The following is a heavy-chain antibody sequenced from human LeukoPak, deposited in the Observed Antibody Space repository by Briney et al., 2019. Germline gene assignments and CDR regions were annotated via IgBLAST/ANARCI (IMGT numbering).Heavy chain of an antibody. CDR2: FDPEDDER. CDR1: EHTLKDLY. V-gene: IGHV1-24*01. J-gene: IGHJ4*02. Sequence: ASVKVSCKPFEHTLKDLYIHWVRQAQGKGLEWLGGFDPEDDERMSAPKFQGRVTVTEDNSIDTAYMELTSLSSDDTGVYYCSTETAGNYWGQGTLVTVSS. CDR3: STETAGNY.